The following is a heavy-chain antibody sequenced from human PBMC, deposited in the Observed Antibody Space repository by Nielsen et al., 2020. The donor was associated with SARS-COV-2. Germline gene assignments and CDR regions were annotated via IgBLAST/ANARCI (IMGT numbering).Heavy chain of an antibody. V-gene: IGHV4-34*10. J-gene: IGHJ4*02. Sequence: SETLSLTCGVHGGSFSGYYWNWIRQPPGKGLQWIGEINDSGNTDHNPSLKSRVTMSVDTSKNQVSLKLSSVTAADTAVYYCARMPIVNNGWKYYFDYWGQGALVTVSS. CDR2: INDSGNT. CDR3: ARMPIVNNGWKYYFDY. CDR1: GGSFSGYY. D-gene: IGHD2/OR15-2a*01.